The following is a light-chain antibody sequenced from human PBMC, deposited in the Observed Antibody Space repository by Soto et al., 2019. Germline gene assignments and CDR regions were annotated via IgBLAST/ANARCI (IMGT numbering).Light chain of an antibody. J-gene: IGLJ2*01. CDR2: SDT. V-gene: IGLV3-21*04. CDR3: QVWDSGSAHVV. CDR1: NIGSKG. Sequence: SYELTQPPSVSVATRKTASNSCGGNNIGSKGVLWYQQKPGQAPVLVIYSDTDLPPVIPERFSGSNSANLATLTISRVEAGDEADYYCQVWDSGSAHVVFGGGTKLTVL.